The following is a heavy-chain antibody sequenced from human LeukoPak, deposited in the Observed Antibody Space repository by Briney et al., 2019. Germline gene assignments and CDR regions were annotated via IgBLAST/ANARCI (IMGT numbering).Heavy chain of an antibody. CDR1: GYTFTGYY. J-gene: IGHJ6*03. V-gene: IGHV1-2*02. CDR2: INPNSGGT. CDR3: ARALYSSSSIYYYYYMDV. Sequence: ASVKVPCKASGYTFTGYYMHWVRQAPGQGLEWMGWINPNSGGTNYAQKSQGRVTMTRDTSISTAYMELSRLRSDDTAVYYCARALYSSSSIYYYYYMDVWGKGTTVTVSS. D-gene: IGHD6-6*01.